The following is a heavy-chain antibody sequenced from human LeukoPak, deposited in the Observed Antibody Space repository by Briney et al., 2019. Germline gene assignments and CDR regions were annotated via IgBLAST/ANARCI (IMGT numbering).Heavy chain of an antibody. CDR2: ISRSGTYT. CDR1: GFTLSVYT. Sequence: GGSLRLSCAASGFTLSVYTMNWVRQAPGKGLEWVSSISRSGTYTFYADSVKGRFTISRDSAENSLFLQMNSLRAEDTAVYYCARDPRASTAAAGWFDPWGQGALVSVSS. D-gene: IGHD6-13*01. V-gene: IGHV3-21*01. J-gene: IGHJ5*02. CDR3: ARDPRASTAAAGWFDP.